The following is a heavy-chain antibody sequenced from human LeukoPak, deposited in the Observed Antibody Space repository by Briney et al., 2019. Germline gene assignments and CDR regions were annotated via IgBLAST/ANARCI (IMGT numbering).Heavy chain of an antibody. CDR3: ARGGEGFDWQSNYFDY. CDR2: LFCDGST. V-gene: IGHV3-53*01. CDR1: GFTYSINY. J-gene: IGHJ4*02. Sequence: GGSLRLSCAASGFTYSINYMRWVPRARGKGLVGVLVLFCDGSTNYAESVKGRFTISRDNSKSTLYLQMNSLRAEDTAVYYCARGGEGFDWQSNYFDYWGQGTLVTVSS. D-gene: IGHD3-9*01.